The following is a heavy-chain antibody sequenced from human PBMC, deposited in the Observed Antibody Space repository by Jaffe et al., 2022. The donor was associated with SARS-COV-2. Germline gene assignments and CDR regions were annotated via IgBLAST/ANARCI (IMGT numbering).Heavy chain of an antibody. J-gene: IGHJ4*02. Sequence: QLQLHESGPGLVKPSETLSLTCTVSGGSISSSSYYWGWIRQPPGKGLEWIGTIYYSGSTYSNPSLRSRVTISVDTSKNQFSLKLSSVTAADTAVYYCARQRYFYDSSGNAYYFDYWGQGTLVTVSS. CDR3: ARQRYFYDSSGNAYYFDY. CDR2: IYYSGST. V-gene: IGHV4-39*01. D-gene: IGHD3-22*01. CDR1: GGSISSSSYY.